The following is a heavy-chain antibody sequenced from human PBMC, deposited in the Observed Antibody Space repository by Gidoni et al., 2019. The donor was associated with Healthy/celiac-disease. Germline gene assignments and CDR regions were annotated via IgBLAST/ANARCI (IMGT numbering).Heavy chain of an antibody. CDR1: GGTFSSYT. J-gene: IGHJ4*02. CDR2: IIPILGIA. D-gene: IGHD5-12*01. Sequence: QVQLVQSGAEVKKPGSSVTVSCKASGGTFSSYTISWVRQAPGQGLEWMGRIIPILGIANYEQKFQGRVTITAEKSTSTAYMELSSLRSEDTAVYYCATNAIASGYDYADYWGQGTLVTVSS. V-gene: IGHV1-69*02. CDR3: ATNAIASGYDYADY.